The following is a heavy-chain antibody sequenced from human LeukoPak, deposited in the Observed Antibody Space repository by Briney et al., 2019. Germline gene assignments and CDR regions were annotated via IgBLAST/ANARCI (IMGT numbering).Heavy chain of an antibody. CDR3: ASADYDMAFDI. CDR2: IYYSGST. Sequence: SETLSLTCTVSGDSIGSGGYYWSWIRQHPGRGLEWMGYIYYSGSTDYKPSLKRRFTMSVDTSKNQFSLKLSSVTAADTAVYYCASADYDMAFDIWGQGTMVTASS. V-gene: IGHV4-31*03. D-gene: IGHD3-9*01. J-gene: IGHJ3*02. CDR1: GDSIGSGGYY.